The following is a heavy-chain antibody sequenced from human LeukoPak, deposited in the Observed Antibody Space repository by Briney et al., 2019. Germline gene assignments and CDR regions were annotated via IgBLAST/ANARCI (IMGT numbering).Heavy chain of an antibody. Sequence: GGSLRLSCGASGFSLSSYWMTWVRQAPGKGLEWVANIKQDGSEKNYVDSVKGRFTISRDNAKNSLYLQMNSLRVEDTAVYYCAKDSRGYQDYFDYWGQGTLVTVSS. V-gene: IGHV3-7*03. CDR3: AKDSRGYQDYFDY. D-gene: IGHD3-22*01. CDR1: GFSLSSYW. J-gene: IGHJ4*02. CDR2: IKQDGSEK.